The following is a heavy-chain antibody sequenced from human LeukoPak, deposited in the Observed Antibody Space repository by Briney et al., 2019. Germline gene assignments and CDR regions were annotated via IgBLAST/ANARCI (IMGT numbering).Heavy chain of an antibody. V-gene: IGHV3-23*01. J-gene: IGHJ3*01. D-gene: IGHD3-10*01. CDR3: AKRMIRGVNHDAFDL. CDR1: GFTFSRYA. Sequence: GGSLRLSCAASGFTFSRYAMSWVRQAPGKGLEWVSAVSGSGGSTYYAYSVKGLFTISRDNSKNTLYLQMNSLRAEDTAVYYCAKRMIRGVNHDAFDLWGQGTMVTVSS. CDR2: VSGSGGST.